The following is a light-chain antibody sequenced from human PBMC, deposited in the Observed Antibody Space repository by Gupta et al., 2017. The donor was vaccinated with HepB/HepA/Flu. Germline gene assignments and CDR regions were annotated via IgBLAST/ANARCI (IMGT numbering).Light chain of an antibody. CDR1: QGISNY. CDR2: AAS. CDR3: QKDNSAPRT. J-gene: IGKJ1*01. V-gene: IGKV1-27*01. Sequence: DIQITQSPSSLSASVGDRVTITCRASQGISNYLAWYQQKPGKVPTLLIYAASTVQSGVPSRFRGSGSGTDFTLTISSLQPEDVATYYCQKDNSAPRTFGQGTKVEIK.